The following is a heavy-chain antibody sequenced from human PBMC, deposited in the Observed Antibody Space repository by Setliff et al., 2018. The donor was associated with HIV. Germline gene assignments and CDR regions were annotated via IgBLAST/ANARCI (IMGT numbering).Heavy chain of an antibody. CDR2: INPRGGST. D-gene: IGHD3-22*01. J-gene: IGHJ5*02. CDR3: AKDDRYYYDTSDSPSNWFDP. V-gene: IGHV1-46*01. Sequence: ASVKVPCKASGYTFTNYYMHWVRQAPGQGLEWMGIINPRGGSTSYAQNFQGRVTMTRDTSTHTVYMELSSLRSEDTAVYYCAKDDRYYYDTSDSPSNWFDPWGQGSLVTVSS. CDR1: GYTFTNYY.